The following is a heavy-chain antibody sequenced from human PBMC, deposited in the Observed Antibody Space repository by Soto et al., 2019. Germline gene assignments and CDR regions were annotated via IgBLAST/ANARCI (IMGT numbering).Heavy chain of an antibody. D-gene: IGHD5-18*01. CDR2: IDPSDSYT. CDR3: ARLGYSYGPYYYYGMDC. Sequence: GESLKISCKGSGYSFTSYWISWVRQMPGKGLEWMGRIDPSDSYTNYSPSFQGNVTISADMSISTAYLQWSSLKASDTAMYYCARLGYSYGPYYYYGMDCWGQGTTVTVSS. V-gene: IGHV5-10-1*01. J-gene: IGHJ6*02. CDR1: GYSFTSYW.